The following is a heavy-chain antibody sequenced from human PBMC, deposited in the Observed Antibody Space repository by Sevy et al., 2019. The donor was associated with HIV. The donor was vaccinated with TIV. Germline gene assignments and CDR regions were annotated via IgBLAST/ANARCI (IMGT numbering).Heavy chain of an antibody. D-gene: IGHD5-18*01. J-gene: IGHJ4*02. V-gene: IGHV3-66*01. CDR2: IHSDDTT. CDR1: GFTVNSNY. CDR3: ARGKSGYGYALNY. Sequence: GGSPRLSCAASGFTVNSNYMTWVRQAPGKGLEGVSVIHSDDTTYHADSVKDRFTISRDNFKNTLYLHMSSLRAEDTAVYYCARGKSGYGYALNYWGQGTLLTVSS.